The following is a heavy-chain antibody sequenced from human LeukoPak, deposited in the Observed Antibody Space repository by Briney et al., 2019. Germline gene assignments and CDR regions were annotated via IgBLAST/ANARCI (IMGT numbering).Heavy chain of an antibody. D-gene: IGHD1-26*01. CDR2: VRYDGSNK. CDR1: GFTFSSYG. J-gene: IGHJ3*02. V-gene: IGHV3-30*02. CDR3: AKTRSGSYDAFNI. Sequence: PGGALRLSCAAPGFTFSSYGMHWVRQAPGKGLEWVAFVRYDGSNKYYADSGKGRFTISRDNSKHTLYLQMNSLRAEDTAVYYCAKTRSGSYDAFNIWGQGTMVTVSS.